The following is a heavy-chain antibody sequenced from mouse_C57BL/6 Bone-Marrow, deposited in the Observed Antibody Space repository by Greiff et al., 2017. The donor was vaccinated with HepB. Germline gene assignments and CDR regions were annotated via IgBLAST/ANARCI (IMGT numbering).Heavy chain of an antibody. D-gene: IGHD1-1*01. J-gene: IGHJ3*01. CDR1: GYTFTSYW. Sequence: VQLQQPGAELVMPGASVKLSCKASGYTFTSYWMHWVKQRPGQGLEWIGEIDPSDSYTNYHQKFKGKSTLTVDKSSSTAYMQLSSLTSEDSAVYYCARGYYGSSFSWFAYWGQGTLVTVSA. CDR2: IDPSDSYT. CDR3: ARGYYGSSFSWFAY. V-gene: IGHV1-69*01.